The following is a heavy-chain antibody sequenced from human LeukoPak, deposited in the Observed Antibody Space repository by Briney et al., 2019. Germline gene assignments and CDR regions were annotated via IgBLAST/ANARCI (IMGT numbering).Heavy chain of an antibody. J-gene: IGHJ6*03. CDR2: IYYYGST. Sequence: SETLSLTCTVSGGSMTNYYWTWIRQPPGEGLEWLAYIYYYGSTNYNPSLESRLTLTVDTSRNQFSLKLSSVTAADTAVYYCAREGAGSYGFRYIDVWGKGTTVTVS. V-gene: IGHV4-59*01. CDR3: AREGAGSYGFRYIDV. CDR1: GGSMTNYY. D-gene: IGHD5-18*01.